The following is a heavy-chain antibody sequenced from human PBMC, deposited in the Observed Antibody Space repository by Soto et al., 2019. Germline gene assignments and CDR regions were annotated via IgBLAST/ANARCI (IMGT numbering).Heavy chain of an antibody. Sequence: EVLLVESGGVLVQAGGSLRLSCAASGFTFSNYWMTWVRQAPGKGLEWVVNINQDGSVKYYVDSVKGRLTVSRDNAKNSLYMQMNSLRADDKSVYYCARIGYSSSSLDYWGPGTLVTVSS. V-gene: IGHV3-7*05. CDR3: ARIGYSSSSLDY. CDR2: INQDGSVK. D-gene: IGHD6-13*01. CDR1: GFTFSNYW. J-gene: IGHJ4*02.